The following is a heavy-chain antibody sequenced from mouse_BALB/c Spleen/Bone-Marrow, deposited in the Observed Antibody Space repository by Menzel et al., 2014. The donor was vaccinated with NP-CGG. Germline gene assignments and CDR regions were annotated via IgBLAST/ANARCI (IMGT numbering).Heavy chain of an antibody. CDR2: INPGSGGT. CDR3: ARRDDAMDY. V-gene: IGHV1-54*03. CDR1: GYAFTYYL. D-gene: IGHD3-3*01. J-gene: IGHJ4*01. Sequence: QIQLQQSGAELVRPGTSVKVSCKASGYAFTYYLIEWVKQRPGQGLEWIGVINPGSGGTNYNEKFKGKATLTADKSSSTAYMQLSSLTSDDSAVYFCARRDDAMDYWGQGTSVTVSS.